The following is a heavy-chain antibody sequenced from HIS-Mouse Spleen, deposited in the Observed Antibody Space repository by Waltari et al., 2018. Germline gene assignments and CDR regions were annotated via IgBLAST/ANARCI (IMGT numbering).Heavy chain of an antibody. J-gene: IGHJ4*02. D-gene: IGHD1-7*01. CDR2: IDWDDDK. Sequence: QVTLRESGPALVKPTQTLTLTCTFSGFSLSTSGMCVSWIRQPPEKALEWLARIDWDDDKYYSTSLKARLTITKDTSKNQVVLTMTNMDPVDTATYYCARIQAGKLELPFDYWGQGTLVTVSS. V-gene: IGHV2-70*15. CDR1: GFSLSTSGMC. CDR3: ARIQAGKLELPFDY.